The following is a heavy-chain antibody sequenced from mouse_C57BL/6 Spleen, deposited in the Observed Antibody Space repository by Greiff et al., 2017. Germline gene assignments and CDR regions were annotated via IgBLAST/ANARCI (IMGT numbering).Heavy chain of an antibody. J-gene: IGHJ4*01. D-gene: IGHD2-1*01. CDR2: ISNKAYGYTT. V-gene: IGHV7-3*01. CDR1: GFTFTDYY. Sequence: EVQLMESGGGLVQPGGSLSLSCAASGFTFTDYYMSWVRQPPGKALEWVGFISNKAYGYTTEYSASVKGRFTISRDNSQSILYLQMNALRAEDSATYYCARLGNYPDYAMDYWGQGTSVTVSS. CDR3: ARLGNYPDYAMDY.